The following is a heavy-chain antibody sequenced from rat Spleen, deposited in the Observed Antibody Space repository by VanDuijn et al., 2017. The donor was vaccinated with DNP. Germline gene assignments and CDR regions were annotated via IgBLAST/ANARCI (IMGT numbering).Heavy chain of an antibody. J-gene: IGHJ2*01. Sequence: QVQLKESGPGLVQPSQTLSLTCTVSGFSLSSSSVHWVRQPPGKGLEWMGIIWTSGSTDYNSTLRSRLSISRDTSKSQVFLKMNSLQTEDIATYYCVRGNNGGYDYWGQGVMVTVSS. D-gene: IGHD1-11*01. CDR2: IWTSGST. CDR1: GFSLSSSS. V-gene: IGHV2-30*01. CDR3: VRGNNGGYDY.